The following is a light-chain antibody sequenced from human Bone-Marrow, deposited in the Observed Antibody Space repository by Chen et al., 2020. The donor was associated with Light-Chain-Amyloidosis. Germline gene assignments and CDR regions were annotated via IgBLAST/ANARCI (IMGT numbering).Light chain of an antibody. CDR2: RDT. Sequence: YELTQPPSVSVSPGQTARLTCSGDDLPTKYAYCYQQKPGQAPVLVIHRDTERPSGISERFSGSSSGTTATLTISGVQAEDEADYHCQSADSSGTYEVIFGGGTKLTVL. CDR3: QSADSSGTYEVI. J-gene: IGLJ2*01. CDR1: DLPTKY. V-gene: IGLV3-25*03.